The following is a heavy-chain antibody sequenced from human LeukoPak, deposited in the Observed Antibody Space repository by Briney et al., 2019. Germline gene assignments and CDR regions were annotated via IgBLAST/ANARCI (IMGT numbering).Heavy chain of an antibody. CDR3: ARDPGYCSSTSCYESGY. D-gene: IGHD2-2*01. J-gene: IGHJ4*02. V-gene: IGHV3-23*01. CDR2: ISGSGGST. CDR1: GFTFSDYA. Sequence: GGSLRLSCAASGFTFSDYAMNWVRQAPGKGLEWVSTISGSGGSTYYAGSVKGRFTISRDNSKNTLYLQMNSLRAEDTAVYYCARDPGYCSSTSCYESGYWGQGTLVTVSS.